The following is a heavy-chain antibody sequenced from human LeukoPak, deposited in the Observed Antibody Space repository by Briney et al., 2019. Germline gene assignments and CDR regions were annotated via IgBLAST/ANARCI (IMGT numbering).Heavy chain of an antibody. CDR1: GFTFGDYA. D-gene: IGHD1-1*01. CDR2: IRSKAYGETA. CDR3: TRDRGAYNLYDY. Sequence: GGSLRLSCTASGFTFGDYAMSWIRQAPGKGLEWVGFIRSKAYGETAGYAASVKGRFTISRDDSKAIAYLQMNSLKTEDTAVYHCTRDRGAYNLYDYWGQGTLVTVSS. V-gene: IGHV3-49*03. J-gene: IGHJ4*02.